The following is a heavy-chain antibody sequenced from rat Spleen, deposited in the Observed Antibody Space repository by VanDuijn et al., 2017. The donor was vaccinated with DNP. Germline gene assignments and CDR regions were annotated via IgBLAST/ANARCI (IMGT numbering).Heavy chain of an antibody. CDR2: ISTSGGVT. CDR3: ARRSAAYYYSGEGAMDA. CDR1: GFTFSDYD. Sequence: EVQLVESGGGLVQPGRSLKLSCAASGFTFSDYDMAWVRQAPERGLEWVASISTSGGVTYYRDSVKGRFTISRDNAESTLYLQMNSLKSEDTATYYCARRSAAYYYSGEGAMDAWGQGTSVTVSS. J-gene: IGHJ4*01. D-gene: IGHD1-1*01. V-gene: IGHV5-25*01.